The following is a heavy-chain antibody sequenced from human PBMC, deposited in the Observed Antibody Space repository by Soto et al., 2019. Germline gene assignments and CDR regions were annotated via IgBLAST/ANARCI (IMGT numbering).Heavy chain of an antibody. Sequence: EVQLMDSGGGLVQPGGSLRLSCVASGFTFRGYAMSWVRQAPGKGQEWVSGISGSSGSTYYADSVKGRFTISRDNSKNTLYLQMNSLRAEDTAVYYCAKDDGGSYEKGYFDLWGRGTLVTVSS. D-gene: IGHD1-26*01. V-gene: IGHV3-23*01. J-gene: IGHJ2*01. CDR3: AKDDGGSYEKGYFDL. CDR1: GFTFRGYA. CDR2: ISGSSGST.